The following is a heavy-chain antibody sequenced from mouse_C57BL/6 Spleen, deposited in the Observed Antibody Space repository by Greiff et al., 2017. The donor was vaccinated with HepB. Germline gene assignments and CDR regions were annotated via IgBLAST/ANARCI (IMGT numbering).Heavy chain of an antibody. D-gene: IGHD2-1*01. V-gene: IGHV1-66*01. CDR2: IYPGSGNT. CDR3: ARDSYGNYVGFAY. CDR1: GYSFTSYY. J-gene: IGHJ3*01. Sequence: QVQLQQSGPELVKPGASVKISCKASGYSFTSYYIHWVKQRPGQGLEWIGWIYPGSGNTKYNEKFKGKATLTAETSSSTAYMQLSSLTSEDSAVYYCARDSYGNYVGFAYWGQGTLVTVSA.